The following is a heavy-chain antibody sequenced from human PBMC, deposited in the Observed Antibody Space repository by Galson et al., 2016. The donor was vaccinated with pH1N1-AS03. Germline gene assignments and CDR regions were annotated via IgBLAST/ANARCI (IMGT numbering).Heavy chain of an antibody. V-gene: IGHV4-59*01. D-gene: IGHD6-19*01. Sequence: ETLSLTCTASGDSIINYYWSWIRQSPGKALEWIGYVYYRGSTNYNPSLKSRVTISVDTSKNQFSTNLGSVTAADTAVYYCARTVVAGWGYYFDYWGQGTLVTVSS. CDR1: GDSIINYY. CDR2: VYYRGST. J-gene: IGHJ4*02. CDR3: ARTVVAGWGYYFDY.